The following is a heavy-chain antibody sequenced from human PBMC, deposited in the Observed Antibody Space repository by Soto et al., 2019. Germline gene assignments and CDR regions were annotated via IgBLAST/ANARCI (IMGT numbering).Heavy chain of an antibody. Sequence: EQSLKISCKGSGYSFTIYWIAWVRQMPGKGLEWMGMIYPGDSDTRYSPSFQGQVTISADKSITTAYLQWSSLSASDTAMYYCARSYSSSSYFDYWGHGAMVTVSA. CDR1: GYSFTIYW. CDR2: IYPGDSDT. V-gene: IGHV5-51*01. CDR3: ARSYSSSSYFDY. J-gene: IGHJ4*01. D-gene: IGHD6-6*01.